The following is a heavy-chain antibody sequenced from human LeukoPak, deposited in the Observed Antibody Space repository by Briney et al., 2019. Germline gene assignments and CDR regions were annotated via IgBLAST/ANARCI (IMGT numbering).Heavy chain of an antibody. Sequence: GCLRLSRAASGFILTQYAARWVRQAPGKGRGWVALASDVAGHASNANSRLTISRPNSENTVFPQMTNLTTDETAGSYCAIRRSFGPRGLDVWGQGTTVSVSS. V-gene: IGHV3-30*11. CDR1: GFILTQYA. D-gene: IGHD3-10*01. CDR3: AIRRSFGPRGLDV. CDR2: ASDVAGHA. J-gene: IGHJ6*02.